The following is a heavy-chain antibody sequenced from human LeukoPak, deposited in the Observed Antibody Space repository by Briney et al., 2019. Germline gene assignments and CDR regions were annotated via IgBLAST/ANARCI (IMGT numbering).Heavy chain of an antibody. J-gene: IGHJ4*02. Sequence: SETLSLTCTVSGGSISTYSWSWIRQPAGKGLEWIGHIYTSGSTTYNPSLKSRVTTSVDTSKNQFSLKVSSVTAADTAVYYCARGQCSGSCYSDYWGQGILVTVSS. V-gene: IGHV4-4*07. D-gene: IGHD2-15*01. CDR2: IYTSGST. CDR3: ARGQCSGSCYSDY. CDR1: GGSISTYS.